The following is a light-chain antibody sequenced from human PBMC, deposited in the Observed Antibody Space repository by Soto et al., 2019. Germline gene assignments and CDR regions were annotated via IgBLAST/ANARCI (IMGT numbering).Light chain of an antibody. CDR3: QQRYIMPLT. CDR1: QSISSH. J-gene: IGKJ3*01. Sequence: DIQMTQSPSSLSASVGDRVTITCRASQSISSHLKWYQQKPGKAPQLLIYEASSLQGGVPSRFSGSGSGTDFTLTISRLQADDFAIYYCQQRYIMPLTLGPGTRVDIK. V-gene: IGKV1-39*01. CDR2: EAS.